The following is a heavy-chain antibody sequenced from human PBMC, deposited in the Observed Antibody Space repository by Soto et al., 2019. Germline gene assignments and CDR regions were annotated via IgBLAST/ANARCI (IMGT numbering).Heavy chain of an antibody. Sequence: QVQLVQSGAAVKKPGSSVKVSCKASGGTFSSYAISWVRQAPGQGLEWMGGIIPIFGTANYAQKFQGRVTITADESTSTAYMELSSLRSEDTAVYYYERNGYKWNYSDYWGQGTLVTVAS. CDR1: GGTFSSYA. D-gene: IGHD1-20*01. V-gene: IGHV1-69*01. CDR3: ERNGYKWNYSDY. J-gene: IGHJ4*02. CDR2: IIPIFGTA.